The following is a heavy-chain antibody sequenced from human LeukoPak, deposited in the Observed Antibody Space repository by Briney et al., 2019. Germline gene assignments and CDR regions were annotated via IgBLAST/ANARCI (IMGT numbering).Heavy chain of an antibody. CDR3: TTDSPDHLLVWFGEQPNYGMDV. J-gene: IGHJ6*02. CDR1: GFTFSSYG. CDR2: ISYDGSNK. V-gene: IGHV3-30*03. D-gene: IGHD3-10*01. Sequence: PGRSLRLSCAASGFTFSSYGMHWVRQAPGKGPEWVAVISYDGSNKYYADSVKGRFTISRDNSKNTLYLQMNSLRAEDTAVYYCTTDSPDHLLVWFGEQPNYGMDVWGQGSTVTVSS.